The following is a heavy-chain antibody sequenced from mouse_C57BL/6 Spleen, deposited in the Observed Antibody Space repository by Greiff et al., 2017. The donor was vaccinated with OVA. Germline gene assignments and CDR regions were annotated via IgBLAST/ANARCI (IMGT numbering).Heavy chain of an antibody. CDR3: ARERADYAMDY. CDR2: ISYDGSN. CDR1: GYSITSGYY. Sequence: EVKLQQSGPGLVKPSQSLSLTCSVTGYSITSGYYWNWIRQFPGNKLEWMGYISYDGSNNYNPSLKNRISITRDTSKNQFFLKLKSVTTEDTATYYCARERADYAMDYWGQGTSVTVSS. J-gene: IGHJ4*01. D-gene: IGHD3-3*01. V-gene: IGHV3-6*01.